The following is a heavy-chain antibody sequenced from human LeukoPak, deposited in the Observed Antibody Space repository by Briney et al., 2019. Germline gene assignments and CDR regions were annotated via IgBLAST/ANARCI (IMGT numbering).Heavy chain of an antibody. J-gene: IGHJ4*02. V-gene: IGHV1-69*04. CDR1: GGTFSSYA. CDR3: ARFPQADGKDFDY. D-gene: IGHD1-14*01. Sequence: ASVKVSCKASGGTFSSYAISWVRQAPGQGLEWMGRIIPILGIANYAQKFQGRVTITADKSTSTAYMELSSLRSEDTAVYYCARFPQADGKDFDYWGQGTLVTVSS. CDR2: IIPILGIA.